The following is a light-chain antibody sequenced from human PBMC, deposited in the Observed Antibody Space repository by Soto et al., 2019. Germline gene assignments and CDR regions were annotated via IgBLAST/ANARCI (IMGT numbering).Light chain of an antibody. J-gene: IGKJ4*01. V-gene: IGKV3-11*01. CDR2: DAS. CDR3: QQRSDWPSA. CDR1: QSVSDY. Sequence: EIVLTQSPDTLSLSPGETATLSCRASQSVSDYLAWYQQKPGQAPRLLIYDASNRATGIPARFSGSGSGTDFSLTISSPEPEDFAVYYCQQRSDWPSAFGGGTKVDI.